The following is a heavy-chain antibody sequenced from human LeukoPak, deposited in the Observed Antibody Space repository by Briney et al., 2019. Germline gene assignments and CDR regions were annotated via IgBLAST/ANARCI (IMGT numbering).Heavy chain of an antibody. Sequence: PGGSLRLSCAASGFTFSSYWMHWVRQAPGKGLVWGSRISDDGSSTTNANSVKGRFTISRDNAKNTVYLQMNSLGVEDTAVYYCARDCGASGCDYWGQGTLVTVSS. J-gene: IGHJ4*02. D-gene: IGHD5-12*01. V-gene: IGHV3-74*01. CDR1: GFTFSSYW. CDR3: ARDCGASGCDY. CDR2: ISDDGSST.